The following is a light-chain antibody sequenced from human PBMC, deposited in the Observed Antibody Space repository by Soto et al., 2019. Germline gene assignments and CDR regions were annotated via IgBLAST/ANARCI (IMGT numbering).Light chain of an antibody. Sequence: QSVLTQPPSVSGAPGQGVTIPCTGSSSNIGAGYDVHWYQRLPGAAPKLLIYANSNRPSGVPDRFSGSKSGTSASLAVTGLQPEDEADYFCQSYDISLSASAFGGGTKLTVL. V-gene: IGLV1-40*01. J-gene: IGLJ2*01. CDR2: ANS. CDR1: SSNIGAGYD. CDR3: QSYDISLSASA.